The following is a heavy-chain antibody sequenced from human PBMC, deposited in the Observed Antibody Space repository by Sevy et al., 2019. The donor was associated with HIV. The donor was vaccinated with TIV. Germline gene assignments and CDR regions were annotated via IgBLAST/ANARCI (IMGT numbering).Heavy chain of an antibody. D-gene: IGHD3-22*01. Sequence: GSLRLSCAASGFIFSDYAMSWVRQAPGKGLEWVSSISGGDDSTYYAGSVKGRFTVSRDNSKNTLYLQMNTLRAEDTALYYCAKFGDYYDSGGYYWYFDFWGRGTLVTVSS. CDR2: ISGGDDST. J-gene: IGHJ2*01. CDR1: GFIFSDYA. CDR3: AKFGDYYDSGGYYWYFDF. V-gene: IGHV3-23*01.